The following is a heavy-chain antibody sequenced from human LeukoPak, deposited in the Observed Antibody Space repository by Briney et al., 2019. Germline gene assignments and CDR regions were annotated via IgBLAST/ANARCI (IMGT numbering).Heavy chain of an antibody. D-gene: IGHD4-17*01. CDR2: IKIDGSGT. V-gene: IGHV3-74*01. J-gene: IGHJ4*02. CDR1: GFTFSSYW. CDR3: ARDSTVSDFDY. Sequence: GGSLRLSCVASGFTFSSYWMHWVRQAPGKGLVWVSRIKIDGSGTGYADSVKGRFTISRDNAKNTLYLQMNSLRADDTAVYYCARDSTVSDFDYWGQGTLVTVSS.